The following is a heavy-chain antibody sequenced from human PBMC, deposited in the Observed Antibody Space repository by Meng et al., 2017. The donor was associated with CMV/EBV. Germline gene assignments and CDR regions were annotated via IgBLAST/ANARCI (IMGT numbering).Heavy chain of an antibody. CDR1: GGSISRYY. CDR2: IYTRGST. J-gene: IGHJ5*02. Sequence: LRESGPGLVKVSGALSHPSTASGGSISRYYWSWRRQPARKGLDWIGRIYTRGSTNYNPSLKSRVTMSVDTSKNQFSLKLSSVTAADTAVYYCARDLMNCSSTSCANWFDPWGQGTLVTVSS. D-gene: IGHD2-2*01. CDR3: ARDLMNCSSTSCANWFDP. V-gene: IGHV4-4*07.